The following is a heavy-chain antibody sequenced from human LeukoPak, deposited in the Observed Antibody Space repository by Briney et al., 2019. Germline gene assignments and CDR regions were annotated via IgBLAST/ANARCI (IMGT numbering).Heavy chain of an antibody. D-gene: IGHD3-16*01. CDR1: ILTLCIHA. Sequence: GGALRLSCGPSILTLCIHAVRCVPGAPGEGVEGVSSITGSGDNTCYADSVKARFSISRENYKPTVSLQMNSLRAEDTAVYYCAKGRGNAATSAANYWGKGTMVTV. J-gene: IGHJ4*02. CDR2: ITGSGDNT. V-gene: IGHV3-23*01. CDR3: AKGRGNAATSAANY.